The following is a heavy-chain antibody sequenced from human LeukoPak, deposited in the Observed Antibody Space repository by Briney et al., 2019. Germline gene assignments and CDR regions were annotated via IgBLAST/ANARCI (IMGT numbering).Heavy chain of an antibody. CDR1: GGSISSGTYY. CDR3: ARVTTGGYYNC. V-gene: IGHV4-61*02. CDR2: IYTTGST. J-gene: IGHJ4*02. D-gene: IGHD3-22*01. Sequence: PSQTLSLTCTVSGGSISSGTYYWTWIRQPAGKGLEWIGRIYTTGSTNYNPSLKSRVTMSTDTPKNQFSLKLSSVTAADTAVYYCARVTTGGYYNCWGQGTLVTVSS.